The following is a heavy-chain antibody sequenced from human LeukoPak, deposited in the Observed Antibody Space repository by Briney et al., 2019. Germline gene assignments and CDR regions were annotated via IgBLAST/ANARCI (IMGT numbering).Heavy chain of an antibody. CDR2: MNPNSGNT. V-gene: IGHV1-8*01. CDR1: GYTFTSYD. J-gene: IGHJ5*02. Sequence: ASVKVSCKAYGYTFTSYDINWVRQATGQGLEWMGWMNPNSGNTGYAQKFQGRVTMTRNTSISTAYMGLSSLRSEDTAVYYCAITKWSGYYTRWFDPWGQGTLVTVSS. CDR3: AITKWSGYYTRWFDP. D-gene: IGHD3-3*01.